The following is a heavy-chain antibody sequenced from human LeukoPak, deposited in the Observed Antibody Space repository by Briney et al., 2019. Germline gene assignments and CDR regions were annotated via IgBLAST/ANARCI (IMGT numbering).Heavy chain of an antibody. J-gene: IGHJ4*02. CDR3: ARVKYSYGTLFTSFDY. D-gene: IGHD5-18*01. Sequence: GRSLRLSCAASGFTFSSYGMHWVRQAPGKGLERVSSISSSSSYIYYADSVKGRFTISRDNAKNSLYLQMNSLRAEDTAVYYCARVKYSYGTLFTSFDYWGQGTLVTVSS. CDR2: ISSSSSYI. V-gene: IGHV3-21*01. CDR1: GFTFSSYG.